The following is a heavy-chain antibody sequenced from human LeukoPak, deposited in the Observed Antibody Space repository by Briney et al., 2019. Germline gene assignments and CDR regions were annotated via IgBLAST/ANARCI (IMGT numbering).Heavy chain of an antibody. J-gene: IGHJ4*02. CDR2: IYSSGST. CDR1: GGSINSYY. D-gene: IGHD4-23*01. CDR3: ARGEKATVVTM. Sequence: PSETLSLTCTVSGGSINSYYWSWIRQPAGKGLEWIGRIYSSGSTNYNPSLKSRVSMSVDTSKNQFSLKLTSVTAADTAVYYCARGEKATVVTMRGQGILVTVSS. V-gene: IGHV4-4*07.